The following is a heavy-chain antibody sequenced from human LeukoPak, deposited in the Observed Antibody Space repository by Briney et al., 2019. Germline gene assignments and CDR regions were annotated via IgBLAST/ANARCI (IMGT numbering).Heavy chain of an antibody. V-gene: IGHV3-23*01. CDR3: ARVAEAAAFDI. J-gene: IGHJ3*02. Sequence: GGSLRLSCAASGFTFSSYAMSWVRQAPGKGLEWVSAISGSGGSTYYADSVKGRFTISRDNAKNSLYLQMNSLRAEDTALYYCARVAEAAAFDIWGQGTMVTVSS. D-gene: IGHD6-25*01. CDR1: GFTFSSYA. CDR2: ISGSGGST.